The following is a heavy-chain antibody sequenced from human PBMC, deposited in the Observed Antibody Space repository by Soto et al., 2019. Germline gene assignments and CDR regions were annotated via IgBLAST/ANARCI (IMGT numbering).Heavy chain of an antibody. Sequence: PGGSLRPACAASRFTFGSYAVHWVSQAQGKGLEWVEVIWYDGSNKYYADSVKGRFTISRDNSKNTLYLQMNSLRADDTDVYYCERDSGMGHNWFDPWGQGT. CDR3: ERDSGMGHNWFDP. CDR1: RFTFGSYA. D-gene: IGHD1-20*01. V-gene: IGHV3-33*01. J-gene: IGHJ5*02. CDR2: IWYDGSNK.